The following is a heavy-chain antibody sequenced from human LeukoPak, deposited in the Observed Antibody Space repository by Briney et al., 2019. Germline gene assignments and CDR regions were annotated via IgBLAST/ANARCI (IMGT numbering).Heavy chain of an antibody. J-gene: IGHJ4*02. CDR2: IHSGGGT. D-gene: IGHD3-22*01. CDR3: ARDEYYYTSGLDR. V-gene: IGHV3-53*01. CDR1: GLTVSSNY. Sequence: GGSLRLSCAASGLTVSSNYMTWVRQAPGKGLEWVSVIHSGGGTDYADSVKGRFTISRDISKNMVYLQMNSLRAEDTAVYYCARDEYYYTSGLDRWGQGTLVTVSS.